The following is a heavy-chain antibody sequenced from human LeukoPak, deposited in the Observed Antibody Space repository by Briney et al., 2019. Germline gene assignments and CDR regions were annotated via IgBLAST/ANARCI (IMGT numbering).Heavy chain of an antibody. D-gene: IGHD3-22*01. CDR2: IYHSGTS. Sequence: SETLSLTCTVSGGSISTYYWSLIRQPPGKGLEWIGYIYHSGTSNYNPSLKSRITISVDTSKNQFSLKLSSVTAADTAMYYCARHNPYDSSGYSLDYWGQGSLVTVSS. CDR1: GGSISTYY. CDR3: ARHNPYDSSGYSLDY. J-gene: IGHJ4*02. V-gene: IGHV4-59*08.